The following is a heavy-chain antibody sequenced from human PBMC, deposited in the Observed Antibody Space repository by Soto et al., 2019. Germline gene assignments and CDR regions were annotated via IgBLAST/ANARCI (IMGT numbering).Heavy chain of an antibody. CDR1: GYTFTSYG. CDR2: ISAYNGNT. V-gene: IGHV1-18*01. Sequence: EASVQVSCKASGYTFTSYGISWVRQAPGQGLEWMGWISAYNGNTNYAQKLQGRVTMTTDTSTSTAYMELRSLRSDDTAVYYCARCRKEIEVRWFDPWGQGTLVTSPQ. CDR3: ARCRKEIEVRWFDP. D-gene: IGHD2-21*01. J-gene: IGHJ5*02.